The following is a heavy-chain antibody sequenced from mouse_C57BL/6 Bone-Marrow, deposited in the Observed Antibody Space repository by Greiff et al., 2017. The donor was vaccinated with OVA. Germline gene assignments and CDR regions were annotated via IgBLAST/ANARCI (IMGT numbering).Heavy chain of an antibody. CDR3: ARSVYYGNYADY. J-gene: IGHJ2*01. D-gene: IGHD2-1*01. V-gene: IGHV1-22*01. Sequence: LVEPGASVKMSCKASGYTFTDYNMHWVKQSHGKSLEWIGYINPNNGGTSDNQKFKGNATLTVNKSSSTAYMELRSLTSEDSAVYYCARSVYYGNYADYWGQGTTLTVSS. CDR1: GYTFTDYN. CDR2: INPNNGGT.